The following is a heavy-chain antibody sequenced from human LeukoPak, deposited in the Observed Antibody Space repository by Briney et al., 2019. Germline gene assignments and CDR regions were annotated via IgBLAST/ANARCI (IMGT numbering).Heavy chain of an antibody. CDR3: ARSRGSNAFDI. V-gene: IGHV4-39*01. CDR2: IYYSGST. J-gene: IGHJ3*02. Sequence: SETLSLTCTVSGGSISSSSYYWGWIRQPPGKGLEWIGSIYYSGSTYYNPSLESRVTISVDTSKNQFSLKLSSVTAADTAVYYCARSRGSNAFDIWGQGTMVTVSS. D-gene: IGHD3-10*01. CDR1: GGSISSSSYY.